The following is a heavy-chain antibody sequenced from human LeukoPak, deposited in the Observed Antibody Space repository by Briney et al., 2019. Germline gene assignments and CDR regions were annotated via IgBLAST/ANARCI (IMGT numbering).Heavy chain of an antibody. D-gene: IGHD1-1*01. CDR3: ASVGYADY. CDR1: GGSISSSY. CDR2: IYYSGST. J-gene: IGHJ4*02. V-gene: IGHV4-59*01. Sequence: SGTLSLTCTVSGGSISSSYWSWIRQPPGKGLEWIGYIYYSGSTNYNPSLKSRVTISVDTSKNQLSLKLSSVTAADTAVYYCASVGYADYWGQGTLVTVSS.